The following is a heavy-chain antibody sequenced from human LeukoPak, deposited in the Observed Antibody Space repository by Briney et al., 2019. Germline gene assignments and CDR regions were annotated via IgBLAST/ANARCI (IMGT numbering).Heavy chain of an antibody. V-gene: IGHV1-69*06. CDR3: ARVWPNSGSYYVPYYYYMDV. CDR2: IIPIFGTA. J-gene: IGHJ6*03. D-gene: IGHD1-26*01. Sequence: GASVKVSCKASGGTFSSYAISWVRQAPGQGLEWMGGIIPIFGTANYAQKFQGRVTITADKSTSTAYMELSSLRSEDTAVYYCARVWPNSGSYYVPYYYYMDVWGKGTTVTVSS. CDR1: GGTFSSYA.